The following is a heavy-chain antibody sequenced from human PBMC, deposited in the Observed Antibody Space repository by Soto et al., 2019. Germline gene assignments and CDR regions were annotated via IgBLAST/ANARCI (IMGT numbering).Heavy chain of an antibody. CDR2: SSPIFGTT. Sequence: QVQLVQSGAEVKKPGSSVKVSCKTSGDIFSGYSISWVRQAPGQGLEWMGGSSPIFGTTNYAQRFHGRGTITADNSTSTVYMELYSLKSEDTAVYYSARDLGSGYDPGDYWGQGTGVTVSS. V-gene: IGHV1-69*14. D-gene: IGHD5-12*01. CDR1: GDIFSGYS. J-gene: IGHJ4*02. CDR3: ARDLGSGYDPGDY.